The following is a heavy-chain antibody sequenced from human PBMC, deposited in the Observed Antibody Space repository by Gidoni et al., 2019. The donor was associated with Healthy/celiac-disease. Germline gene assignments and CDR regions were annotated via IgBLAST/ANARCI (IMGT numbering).Heavy chain of an antibody. V-gene: IGHV3-23*01. Sequence: EVQLLESGGGLVQTGGSLRLSCAASGFTFMIYAMIWVRQAPGKGLEWDSDGSGSGGSTYYADSVKGRFTISRDNSKNTLYLQMNSLSAEDTAVYYCATPSAGGGGVFGYWGQGTLVTVSA. CDR1: GFTFMIYA. J-gene: IGHJ4*02. CDR3: ATPSAGGGGVFGY. D-gene: IGHD2-8*02. CDR2: GSGSGGST.